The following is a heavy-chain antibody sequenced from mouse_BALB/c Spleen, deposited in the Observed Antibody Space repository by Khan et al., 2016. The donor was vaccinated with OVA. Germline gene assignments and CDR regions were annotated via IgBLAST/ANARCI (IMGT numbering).Heavy chain of an antibody. Sequence: EVELVESGGGLVQPGGSLRLSCATSGFTFTDYYMSWVRQPPGKALEWLGFIRNKANGYTTEYSASVKGRFTISRDNSHSIVYLHMNTLRAEDSATYYCARETGVDIYWSLDVWGAGTPVTVSS. CDR1: GFTFTDYY. D-gene: IGHD1-1*01. CDR2: IRNKANGYTT. J-gene: IGHJ1*01. CDR3: ARETGVDIYWSLDV. V-gene: IGHV7-3*02.